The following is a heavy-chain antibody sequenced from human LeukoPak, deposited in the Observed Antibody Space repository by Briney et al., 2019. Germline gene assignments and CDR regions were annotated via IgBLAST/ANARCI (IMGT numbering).Heavy chain of an antibody. CDR2: IYSGGSI. CDR3: ARGFQRGDSPV. CDR1: GFTVSSNY. Sequence: GGSLRLSCAASGFTVSSNYMSWVRQAPGKGLEWVSVIYSGGSIYYADSVKGRFTISRDNAKGSLYLQLNSLRAEDTAVYYCARGFQRGDSPVWGQGTLVTVSS. J-gene: IGHJ4*02. D-gene: IGHD2-21*02. V-gene: IGHV3-66*01.